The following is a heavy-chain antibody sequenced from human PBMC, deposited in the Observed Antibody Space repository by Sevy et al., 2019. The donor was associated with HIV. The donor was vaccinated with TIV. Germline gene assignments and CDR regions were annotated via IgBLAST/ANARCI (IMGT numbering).Heavy chain of an antibody. D-gene: IGHD6-19*01. CDR1: GFTFSRYS. CDR3: ARPGSGWFEFDS. J-gene: IGHJ4*02. Sequence: LSLTCVASGFTFSRYSMNWVRQAPGKGLEWVSNIGSTGPTIYYADSVKGRFTISRDNAKNSLYLQMNSLREGDTAVYYCARPGSGWFEFDSWGQGTLVTVSS. CDR2: IGSTGPTI. V-gene: IGHV3-48*02.